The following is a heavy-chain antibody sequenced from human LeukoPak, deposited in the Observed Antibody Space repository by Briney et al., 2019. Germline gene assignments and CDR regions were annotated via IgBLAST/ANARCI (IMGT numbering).Heavy chain of an antibody. CDR2: ISAYNGNT. CDR3: ARGGYCSSTSCPSPAAAY. J-gene: IGHJ4*02. V-gene: IGHV1-18*01. Sequence: ASVKVSCKASGYTFTSYGISWVRQAPGQGLEWMGWISAYNGNTNYAQKLQGRVTMTTDTSTSTAYMELRSLRTDDTAVYYCARGGYCSSTSCPSPAAAYWGQGTLVTVSS. D-gene: IGHD2-2*01. CDR1: GYTFTSYG.